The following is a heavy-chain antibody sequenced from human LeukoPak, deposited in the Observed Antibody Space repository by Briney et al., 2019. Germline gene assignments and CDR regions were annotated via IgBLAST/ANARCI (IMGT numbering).Heavy chain of an antibody. V-gene: IGHV4-59*08. D-gene: IGHD3/OR15-3a*01. Sequence: PSETLTLTCTVSAGFNSSYYRSWIPQLTSKRIECIGYIYYSGSTSYDPSLKSRVTISVDTSKNQFSLKLSSVTAADTAGYYCARHEIDASLDHALDCWGQGTMVTVSS. CDR2: IYYSGST. CDR3: ARHEIDASLDHALDC. CDR1: AGFNSSYY. J-gene: IGHJ3*01.